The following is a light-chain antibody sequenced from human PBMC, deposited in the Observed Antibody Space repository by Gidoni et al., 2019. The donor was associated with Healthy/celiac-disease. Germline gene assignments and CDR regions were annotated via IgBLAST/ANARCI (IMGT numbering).Light chain of an antibody. Sequence: DIQMTQSPSSLSASVGDRVNITCRARQGISNYLAWDQQKPGKVPKLLTYDASTLQSGVQSRFSGSGSGTDVTLTISSRQPEDVATYYCQKYNSAPLTFGGGTKVESK. V-gene: IGKV1-27*01. CDR3: QKYNSAPLT. CDR1: QGISNY. J-gene: IGKJ4*01. CDR2: DAS.